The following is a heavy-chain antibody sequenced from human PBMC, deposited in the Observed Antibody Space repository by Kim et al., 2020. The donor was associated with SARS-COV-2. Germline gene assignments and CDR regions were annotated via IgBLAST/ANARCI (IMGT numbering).Heavy chain of an antibody. D-gene: IGHD6-19*01. Sequence: SETLSLTCAVSGDSISSGGYSWSWIRQPPGKGLEWIGYIYHSGSTYYNPSLKSRVTISVDMSENQFSLKLSSVTAADTAVYYCARFFDSGVGSGWSGWF. J-gene: IGHJ5*01. CDR1: GDSISSGGYS. CDR3: ARFFDSGVGSGWSGWF. V-gene: IGHV4-30-2*05. CDR2: IYHSGST.